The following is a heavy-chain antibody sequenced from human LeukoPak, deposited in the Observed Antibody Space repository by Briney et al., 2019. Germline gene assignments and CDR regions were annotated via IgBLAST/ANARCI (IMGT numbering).Heavy chain of an antibody. CDR3: ARRGVPVRVRGEAVAAPYYFDY. CDR1: GYSINRGYF. V-gene: IGHV4-38-2*01. D-gene: IGHD2-8*02. J-gene: IGHJ4*02. Sequence: KPSETLSLTCGVSGYSINRGYFWAWIRQPPGKGLEWIGSIYHSGITFYNPSLKSRVSISVETSKNQFSLKLDSVTAADTAVYYCARRGVPVRVRGEAVAAPYYFDYWGQGTLVTVSS. CDR2: IYHSGIT.